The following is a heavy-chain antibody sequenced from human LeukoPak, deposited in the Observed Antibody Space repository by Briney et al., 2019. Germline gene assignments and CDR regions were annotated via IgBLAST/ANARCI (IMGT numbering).Heavy chain of an antibody. Sequence: PSETLSLTCTVSGGSISSYYWSWIRQPPGKGLEWIGYIYYSGSTNYNPSLKSRVTISVDTSKNQFSLQLSSVTAADTAVYYCASGGYSGYDTPPFDYWGQGTLVTVSS. CDR2: IYYSGST. CDR1: GGSISSYY. J-gene: IGHJ4*02. CDR3: ASGGYSGYDTPPFDY. V-gene: IGHV4-59*01. D-gene: IGHD5-12*01.